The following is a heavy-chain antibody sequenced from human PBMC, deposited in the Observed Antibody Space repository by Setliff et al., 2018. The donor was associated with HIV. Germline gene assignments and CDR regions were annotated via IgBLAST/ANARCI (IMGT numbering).Heavy chain of an antibody. J-gene: IGHJ4*02. CDR3: AAVESFMFQGVRN. CDR2: INPGGGNT. CDR1: GYTFTNFY. Sequence: EASVKVSCKASGYTFTNFYMHWVRQAPGQGLEWMGIINPGGGNTRYAQRFQGRVSMTRDTSTSTVYMELSSLRPEDTAVYYCAAVESFMFQGVRNWGQGTLVTVSS. D-gene: IGHD3-10*01. V-gene: IGHV1-46*01.